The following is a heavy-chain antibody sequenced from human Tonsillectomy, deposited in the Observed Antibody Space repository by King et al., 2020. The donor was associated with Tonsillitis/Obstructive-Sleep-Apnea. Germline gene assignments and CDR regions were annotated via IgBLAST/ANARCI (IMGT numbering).Heavy chain of an antibody. CDR3: AKDLSVSVKAFDI. V-gene: IGHV3-30*18. CDR1: GFTFSSYG. D-gene: IGHD3-16*02. Sequence: LQLVQSGGGVVQPGRSLRLSCAASGFTFSSYGMHWVRQAPGKGLEWVAVISYDGSNKYYADSVKGRFTISRDNSKNTLYLQMNSLRAEDTAVYYCAKDLSVSVKAFDIWGQGTMVTVSS. J-gene: IGHJ3*02. CDR2: ISYDGSNK.